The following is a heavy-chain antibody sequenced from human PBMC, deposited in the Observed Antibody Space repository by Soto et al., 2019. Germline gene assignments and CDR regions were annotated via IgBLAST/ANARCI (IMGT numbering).Heavy chain of an antibody. Sequence: SAPLSLTCTVEEGSCIGHDGSWIRKPPGQGLDWIGEINHSGSTNYNPSLKSRATISVDTSKNQFSVKLNSVTAADTAVYYGGRGGSLLGYFAWPRQKPRFDFWGKGTPVPVSS. V-gene: IGHV4-34*01. D-gene: IGHD3-9*01. CDR2: INHSGST. J-gene: IGHJ4*02. CDR3: GRGGSLLGYFAWPRQKPRFDF. CDR1: EGSCIGHD.